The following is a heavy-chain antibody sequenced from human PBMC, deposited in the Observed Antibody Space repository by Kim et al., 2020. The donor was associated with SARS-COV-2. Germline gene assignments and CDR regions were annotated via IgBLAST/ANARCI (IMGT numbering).Heavy chain of an antibody. CDR2: IWYDGSNK. CDR3: ASNLGPGGYYYYGMDV. CDR1: GFTFSSYG. V-gene: IGHV3-33*08. J-gene: IGHJ6*02. D-gene: IGHD7-27*01. Sequence: GGSLRLSCAASGFTFSSYGMHWVRQAPGKGLEWVAVIWYDGSNKYYADSVKGRFTISRDNSKNTLYLQMNSLRAEDTAVYYCASNLGPGGYYYYGMDVWAKGPRSPSP.